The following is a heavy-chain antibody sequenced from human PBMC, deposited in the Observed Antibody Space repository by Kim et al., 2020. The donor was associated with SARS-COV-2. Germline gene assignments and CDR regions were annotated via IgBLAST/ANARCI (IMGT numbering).Heavy chain of an antibody. CDR2: IYTSGST. CDR1: GGSISSGSYY. Sequence: SETLSLTCTVSGGSISSGSYYWSWIRQPAGKGLEWIGRIYTSGSTNYNPSLKSRVTISVDTSKNQFSLKLSSVTAADTAVYYCARDASFPGSSSYWFDPWGQGTLVTVSS. J-gene: IGHJ5*02. V-gene: IGHV4-61*02. D-gene: IGHD6-13*01. CDR3: ARDASFPGSSSYWFDP.